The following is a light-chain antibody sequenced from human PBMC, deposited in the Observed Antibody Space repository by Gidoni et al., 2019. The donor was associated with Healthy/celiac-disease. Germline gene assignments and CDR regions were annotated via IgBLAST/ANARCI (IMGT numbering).Light chain of an antibody. J-gene: IGLJ2*01. CDR1: KLGDKY. V-gene: IGLV3-1*01. CDR3: QAWDSSAVV. CDR2: QDT. Sequence: SYDLTQPPSVSFSPGQTASITCSGDKLGDKYSCWYQQKPGQYPVLVIYQDTKRPSGIPERFSGSNSGNTATLTISGTQAMDEADYYCQAWDSSAVVLGGGTKLTVL.